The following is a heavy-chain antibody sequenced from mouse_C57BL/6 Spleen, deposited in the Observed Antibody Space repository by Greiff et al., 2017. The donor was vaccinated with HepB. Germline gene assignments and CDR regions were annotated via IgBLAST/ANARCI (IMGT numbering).Heavy chain of an antibody. D-gene: IGHD2-12*01. CDR2: IDPSDSYT. V-gene: IGHV1-69*01. CDR1: GYTFTSYW. J-gene: IGHJ4*01. Sequence: VQLQQPGAELVMPGASVKLSCKASGYTFTSYWMHWVKQRPGQGLEWIGEIDPSDSYTNYNQKFKGKSTLTVDKSSSKAYMQLSILTSEDSAVYYCAIDLRRRDAMDYWGQGTSVTVSS. CDR3: AIDLRRRDAMDY.